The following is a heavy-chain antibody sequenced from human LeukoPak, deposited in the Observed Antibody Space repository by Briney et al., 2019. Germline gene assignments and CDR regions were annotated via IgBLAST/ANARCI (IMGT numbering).Heavy chain of an antibody. V-gene: IGHV3-23*01. D-gene: IGHD4-23*01. CDR2: ISDSARTT. J-gene: IGHJ4*02. Sequence: GGSPRLSCAASGFTFSSYAMSWVRQAPGKGLEWVSSISDSARTTYYADSVKGRFTISRDNSKNTVYLQMNSLRAEDTAIYYCAKRWSYIDYWGQGALVTVSS. CDR1: GFTFSSYA. CDR3: AKRWSYIDY.